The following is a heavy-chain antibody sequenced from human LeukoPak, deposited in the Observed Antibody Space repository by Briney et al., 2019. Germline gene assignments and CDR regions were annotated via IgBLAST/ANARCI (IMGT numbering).Heavy chain of an antibody. J-gene: IGHJ4*02. V-gene: IGHV4-39*07. Sequence: SETLSLTCIVSGGSISSRSYYWDWIRQPPGKGLEWIGNLFDSGNTHYNPSLRSRLTMSVDTSKNQFSLKLSSVTAADTAVYYCARDSDSGYDLFDYWGQGTLVTVSS. CDR3: ARDSDSGYDLFDY. CDR1: GGSISSRSYY. CDR2: LFDSGNT. D-gene: IGHD5-12*01.